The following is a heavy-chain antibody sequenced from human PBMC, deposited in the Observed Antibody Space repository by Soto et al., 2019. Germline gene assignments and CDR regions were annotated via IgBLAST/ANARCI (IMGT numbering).Heavy chain of an antibody. Sequence: EVQLLESGGGLVQPGGSLRLSCAASGFTFSTYAMSWVRQAPGKGLERVSGISGSGGSTFYADSVKGRFTISRDNSKNTLYIQMNSLRDEDTAVYYCATQRSGNWYFDLWGRGTLVTVS. CDR2: ISGSGGST. CDR1: GFTFSTYA. CDR3: ATQRSGNWYFDL. V-gene: IGHV3-23*01. J-gene: IGHJ2*01.